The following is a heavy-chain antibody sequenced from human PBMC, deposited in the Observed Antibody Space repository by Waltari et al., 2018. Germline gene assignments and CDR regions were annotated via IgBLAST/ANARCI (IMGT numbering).Heavy chain of an antibody. V-gene: IGHV3-21*01. Sequence: EVQLVESGGGLVKPGGSLRLSCAASGFSFNSYSMNWVRQAPGKGLEWVGSISSSGNFIYYAESVKGRFTISRDNAKNSQYLQMNSLRAEDTAVYYCAKENGNDFDYWGQGTLVTVSS. J-gene: IGHJ4*02. CDR1: GFSFNSYS. CDR3: AKENGNDFDY. D-gene: IGHD1-1*01. CDR2: ISSSGNFI.